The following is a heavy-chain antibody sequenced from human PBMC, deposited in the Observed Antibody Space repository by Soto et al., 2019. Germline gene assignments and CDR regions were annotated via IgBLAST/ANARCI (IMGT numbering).Heavy chain of an antibody. D-gene: IGHD1-7*01. CDR2: IKSKTDGGTT. J-gene: IGHJ6*02. Sequence: GGSLRLSCAASGFTFSNAWMSWVRQAPGKGLEWVGRIKSKTDGGTTDYAAPVKGRFTISRDDSKNTLYLQMNSLKTEDTAVYYCTTSTYNWNYLTYYYYYYGRDVWGQGTTGTVA. V-gene: IGHV3-15*01. CDR1: GFTFSNAW. CDR3: TTSTYNWNYLTYYYYYYGRDV.